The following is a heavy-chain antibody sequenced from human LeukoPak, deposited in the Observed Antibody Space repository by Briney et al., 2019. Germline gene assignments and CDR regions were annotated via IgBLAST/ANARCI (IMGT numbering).Heavy chain of an antibody. J-gene: IGHJ5*02. Sequence: GGSLRLSCAASGFTFDDYAMHWVRQAPGKGLEWVSGISWNSGSIGYADSVKGRFTISRDNAKNSLYLQMNSLRPEDTALYYCAKGKEYEWELWYNWFDPWGQGTLVTVSS. D-gene: IGHD1-26*01. CDR2: ISWNSGSI. CDR1: GFTFDDYA. V-gene: IGHV3-9*01. CDR3: AKGKEYEWELWYNWFDP.